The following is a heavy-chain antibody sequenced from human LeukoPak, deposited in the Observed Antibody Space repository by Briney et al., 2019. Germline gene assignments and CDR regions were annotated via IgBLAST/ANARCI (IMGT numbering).Heavy chain of an antibody. D-gene: IGHD1-1*01. CDR1: GYTFTGYY. J-gene: IGHJ4*02. V-gene: IGHV1-2*02. CDR3: ARADWNDGEIDH. CDR2: INPNSGGT. Sequence: ASVKVSCKASGYTFTGYYMHWVRQAPGQGLEWMGWINPNSGGTNYAQKFQGRVTMTRDTSISTAYMELSRLRSDDTAVYYCARADWNDGEIDHWGQGTLVTVSS.